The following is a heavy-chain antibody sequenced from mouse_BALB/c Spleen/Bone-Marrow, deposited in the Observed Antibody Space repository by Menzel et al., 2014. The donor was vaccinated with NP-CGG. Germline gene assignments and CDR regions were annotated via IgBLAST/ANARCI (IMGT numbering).Heavy chain of an antibody. CDR1: GYTFTSYY. D-gene: IGHD2-13*01. V-gene: IGHV1S81*02. CDR3: TREGDSPFAY. Sequence: QVQLKQSGAELVKPGASVKLSCKASGYTFTSYYMYWVKQRPGQGLEWIGEINPSNGGTNFNEKFKSKATLTVDKSSSTAYMQLSSLTSEDSAVDYCTREGDSPFAYWGQGTLVTVSA. CDR2: INPSNGGT. J-gene: IGHJ3*01.